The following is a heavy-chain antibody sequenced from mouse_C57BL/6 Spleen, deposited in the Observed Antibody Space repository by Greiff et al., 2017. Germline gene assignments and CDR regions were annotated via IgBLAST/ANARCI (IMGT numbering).Heavy chain of an antibody. CDR2: IYPSDSET. V-gene: IGHV1-61*01. CDR1: GYTFTSYW. Sequence: QVQLQQPGAELVKPGASVKVSCKASGYTFTSYWMHWVKQRPGQGLEWIGNIYPSDSETHYNQKFKDKATLTVDKSSSTAYMQLSSLTSEDSAVYDCARRGGPFYAMDYSGQGTSVTVSP. J-gene: IGHJ4*01. CDR3: ARRGGPFYAMDY.